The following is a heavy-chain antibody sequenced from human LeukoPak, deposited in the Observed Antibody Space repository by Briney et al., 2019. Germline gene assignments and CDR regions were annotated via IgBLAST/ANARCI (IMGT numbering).Heavy chain of an antibody. V-gene: IGHV3-21*01. CDR3: ARDRGAAGTGPFDY. D-gene: IGHD6-13*01. J-gene: IGHJ4*02. Sequence: PGGSLRLSCAASGFAFNTYSMNWVRRAPGKGLEWVSSISSRSDYKYYGDSVKGRFTISRDNAKNSLYLQMSSLRAEDTAVYYCARDRGAAGTGPFDYWGQGTLVTVSS. CDR2: ISSRSDYK. CDR1: GFAFNTYS.